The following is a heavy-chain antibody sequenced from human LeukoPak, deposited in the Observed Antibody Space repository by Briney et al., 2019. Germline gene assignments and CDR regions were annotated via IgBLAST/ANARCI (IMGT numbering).Heavy chain of an antibody. CDR3: ARVHYYDSSGYYPGYFDY. J-gene: IGHJ4*02. V-gene: IGHV3-23*01. D-gene: IGHD3-22*01. Sequence: GGSLRLSCAASGFTFSSYEMNWVRQAPGKGLEWVSAISGSGGSTYYADSVKGRFTISRDNSKNTLYLQMNSLRAEDTAVYYCARVHYYDSSGYYPGYFDYWGQGTLVTVSS. CDR1: GFTFSSYE. CDR2: ISGSGGST.